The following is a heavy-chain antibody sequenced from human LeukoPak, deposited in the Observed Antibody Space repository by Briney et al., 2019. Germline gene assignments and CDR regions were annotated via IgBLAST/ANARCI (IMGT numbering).Heavy chain of an antibody. D-gene: IGHD6-25*01. CDR1: GFTFSSYA. CDR3: ARDVKRQRYLDAFDI. Sequence: PGGSLRLSCAAPGFTFSSYAMHWVRQAPGKGLEWVAVISYDGSNKYYADSVKGRFTISRDNSKNTLYLQMNSLRAEDTAVYYCARDVKRQRYLDAFDIWGQGTMVTVSS. J-gene: IGHJ3*02. V-gene: IGHV3-30-3*01. CDR2: ISYDGSNK.